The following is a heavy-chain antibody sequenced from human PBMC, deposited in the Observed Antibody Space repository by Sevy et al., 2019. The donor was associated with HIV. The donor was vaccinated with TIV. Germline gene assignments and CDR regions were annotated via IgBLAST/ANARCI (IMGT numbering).Heavy chain of an antibody. CDR1: GFTFSSYS. CDR2: ISSSSSYI. CDR3: AIETCGVGSCYSESRRADAFDI. Sequence: GGSLRLSCAASGFTFSSYSMNWVRQAPGKGLEWVSSISSSSSYIYYADSVKGRFTISRDNAKNSLYLRMNSLRAEDTAVYYCAIETCGVGSCYSESRRADAFDIWGQGTMVTVSS. V-gene: IGHV3-21*01. D-gene: IGHD2-15*01. J-gene: IGHJ3*02.